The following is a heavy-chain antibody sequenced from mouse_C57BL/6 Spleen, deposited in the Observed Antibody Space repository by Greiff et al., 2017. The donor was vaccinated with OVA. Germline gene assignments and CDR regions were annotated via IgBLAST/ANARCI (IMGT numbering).Heavy chain of an antibody. CDR1: GFTFSDYG. Sequence: EVNVVESGGGLVKPGGSLKLSCAASGFTFSDYGMHWVRQAPEKGLEWVAYISSGSSTIYYADTVKGRFTISRDNAKNTRVLQSTSLRSEDTAMYYWASNYYGSSYVRAMDYWGQGTSVTVSS. CDR3: ASNYYGSSYVRAMDY. J-gene: IGHJ4*01. CDR2: ISSGSSTI. V-gene: IGHV5-17*01. D-gene: IGHD1-1*01.